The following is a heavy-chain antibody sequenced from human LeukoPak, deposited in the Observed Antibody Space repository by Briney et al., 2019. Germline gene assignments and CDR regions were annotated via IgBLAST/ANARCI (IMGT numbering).Heavy chain of an antibody. D-gene: IGHD3-22*01. V-gene: IGHV4-59*01. J-gene: IGHJ6*03. Sequence: SETLSLTCTVSGGSISSYYWSWIRQPPGKGLEWIGYVYDNGDTRYHPSFSGRVSISVDVSKNQFSLKLTSVLAADTADYFCARQSDYDVDTSRYMDVWGKGTTVTVSS. CDR1: GGSISSYY. CDR2: VYDNGDT. CDR3: ARQSDYDVDTSRYMDV.